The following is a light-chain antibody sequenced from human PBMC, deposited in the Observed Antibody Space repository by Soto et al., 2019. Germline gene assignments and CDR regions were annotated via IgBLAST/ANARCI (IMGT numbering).Light chain of an antibody. CDR3: QQYGSSPG. J-gene: IGKJ5*01. Sequence: DIQMTQSPSSLSASVGDRVTMTCRASQSISSYLNWYQQKPGKAPKLLIYAASSLQSGVPSRFSGSGSGTDFTLTISRLEPEDFAVYYCQQYGSSPGFGQGTRLEIK. CDR1: QSISSY. V-gene: IGKV1-39*01. CDR2: AAS.